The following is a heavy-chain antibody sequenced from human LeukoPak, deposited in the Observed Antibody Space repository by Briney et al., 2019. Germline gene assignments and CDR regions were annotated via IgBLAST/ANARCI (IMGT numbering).Heavy chain of an antibody. CDR3: ARDQGIAAAGTFYCFDY. Sequence: SVKVSCKASGGTFSSYAISWVRQAPGQGLEWMGRIIPIFGTANYAQKFQGRVTITTDESTSTAYMELSSLRSEDTAVYYCARDQGIAAAGTFYCFDYWGQGTLVTVSS. J-gene: IGHJ4*02. CDR1: GGTFSSYA. CDR2: IIPIFGTA. V-gene: IGHV1-69*05. D-gene: IGHD6-13*01.